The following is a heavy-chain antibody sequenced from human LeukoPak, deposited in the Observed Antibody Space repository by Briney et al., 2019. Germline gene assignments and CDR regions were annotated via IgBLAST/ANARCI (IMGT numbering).Heavy chain of an antibody. CDR3: AREPPQYLFDY. V-gene: IGHV4-4*07. CDR2: IYISGST. D-gene: IGHD4-11*01. Sequence: SETLSLTCTVSGGSISSHWSWLRPPAGKGLEWIGRIYISGSTNYNPSLKSRVTMSIDTSKNQFSLKLSSVTAADTAIYYCAREPPQYLFDYWGQGTLVTVS. CDR1: GGSISSH. J-gene: IGHJ4*02.